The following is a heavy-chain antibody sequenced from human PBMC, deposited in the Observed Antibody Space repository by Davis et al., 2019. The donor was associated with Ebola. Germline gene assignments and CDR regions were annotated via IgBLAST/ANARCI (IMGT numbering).Heavy chain of an antibody. CDR2: INSDGSST. CDR1: GFTFSTHW. Sequence: GESLKISCAASGFTFSTHWIHWVRQAPGKGLEWVSRINSDGSSTTYADSVRGRFTTSRDNSKNTVYLQMNSLRAEDTAVYYCAKPPYCSSTHCRSGHPFDFWGQGTLVTVSS. V-gene: IGHV3-74*01. D-gene: IGHD2-2*01. CDR3: AKPPYCSSTHCRSGHPFDF. J-gene: IGHJ4*02.